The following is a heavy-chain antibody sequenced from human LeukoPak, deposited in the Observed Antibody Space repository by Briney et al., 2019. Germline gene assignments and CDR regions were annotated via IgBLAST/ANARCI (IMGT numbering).Heavy chain of an antibody. CDR3: ARDRGITTARGVPSWFDP. Sequence: PSETLSLTCTVSGGSISSSNYYWTWIRQPAGKGLEWIGRIYTTGSPSYSPSPKSRVTISVDTSTNQFSLKLTSVSAADAAVYYCARDRGITTARGVPSWFDPWGQGTLVTVSS. D-gene: IGHD3-10*01. CDR1: GGSISSSNYY. V-gene: IGHV4-61*02. CDR2: IYTTGSP. J-gene: IGHJ5*02.